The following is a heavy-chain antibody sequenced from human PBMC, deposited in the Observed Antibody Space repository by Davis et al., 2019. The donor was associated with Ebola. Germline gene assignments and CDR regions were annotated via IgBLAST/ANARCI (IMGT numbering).Heavy chain of an antibody. CDR1: GFTFSGSA. D-gene: IGHD3-22*01. Sequence: GESLKISCAASGFTFSGSAMHWVRQASGKGLEWVGRIRSKANSYATAYAASVKGRFTISRDDSKNTAYLQMNSLKTEDTAVYYCTRHAAYYYDSSGYVDWGQGTLVTVSS. J-gene: IGHJ4*02. CDR2: IRSKANSYAT. V-gene: IGHV3-73*01. CDR3: TRHAAYYYDSSGYVD.